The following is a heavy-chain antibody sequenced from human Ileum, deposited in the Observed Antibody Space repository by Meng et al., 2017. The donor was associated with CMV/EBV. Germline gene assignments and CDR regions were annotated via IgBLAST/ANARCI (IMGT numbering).Heavy chain of an antibody. D-gene: IGHD1-14*01. Sequence: QNTWKESGPPLGKPKQTLTLTCTFSGFSFSTYGEGVGWIRQPPGKALEWIAIIYWDDDKRYRPSLKSRLTITKDASKDQVVLTMTNMDPADTATYYCVHRPQGTGKTGQYFDYWGQGSLVTVSS. CDR3: VHRPQGTGKTGQYFDY. V-gene: IGHV2-5*02. J-gene: IGHJ4*02. CDR2: IYWDDDK. CDR1: GFSFSTYGEG.